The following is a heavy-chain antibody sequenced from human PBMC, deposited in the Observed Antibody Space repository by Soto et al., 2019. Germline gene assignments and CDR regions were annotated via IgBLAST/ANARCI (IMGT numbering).Heavy chain of an antibody. CDR1: GGTFSSYA. J-gene: IGHJ4*02. D-gene: IGHD2-15*01. Sequence: QVQLVQSGAEVKKPGSSVKVSCKASGGTFSSYAISWVRQAPGQGLEWMGGIIPIFGTANYAQKFQGRVTITADESTSTAYMELRSVRAEDTGVYYCARAIVVVVAATSAYFDYWGQGTLVTVSS. V-gene: IGHV1-69*01. CDR3: ARAIVVVVAATSAYFDY. CDR2: IIPIFGTA.